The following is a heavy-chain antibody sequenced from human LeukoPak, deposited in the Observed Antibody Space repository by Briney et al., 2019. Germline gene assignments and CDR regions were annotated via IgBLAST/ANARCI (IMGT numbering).Heavy chain of an antibody. CDR3: ARDFGGTLDY. CDR2: IYYSGST. J-gene: IGHJ4*02. Sequence: SETLSLTCTVSGGSISSYYWSWIRQPPGKGLEWIGYIYYSGSTNYNPSLKSRVTISVDTSKNQFSLKLSSVTAADTAVYYCARDFGGTLDYWGQGTLVTVSS. CDR1: GGSISSYY. V-gene: IGHV4-59*01. D-gene: IGHD1-1*01.